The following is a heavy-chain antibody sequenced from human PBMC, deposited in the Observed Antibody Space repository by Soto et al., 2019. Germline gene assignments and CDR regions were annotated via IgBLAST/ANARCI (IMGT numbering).Heavy chain of an antibody. J-gene: IGHJ4*02. CDR1: GFTFSSYY. Sequence: EVQLVESGGGLVQPGGSLRLSCAASGFTFSSYYMSWVRQAQGKGLEWVANVNEHGSEKYYVDSVKGRFTVSRDNAKNSLYVEMHSRRAEATAVYVCSKWGGAGSHYSGQETLVTAS. D-gene: IGHD1-26*01. V-gene: IGHV3-7*01. CDR2: VNEHGSEK. CDR3: SKWGGAGSHY.